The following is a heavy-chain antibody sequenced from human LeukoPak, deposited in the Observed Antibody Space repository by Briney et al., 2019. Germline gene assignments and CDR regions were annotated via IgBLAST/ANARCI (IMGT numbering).Heavy chain of an antibody. V-gene: IGHV4-34*01. CDR2: INHSGST. CDR1: GGSFSGYY. CDR3: ARDGEYSPTVVTPGDY. Sequence: PSETLSLTCAVYGGSFSGYYWSWLRQPPGKGLEWIGEINHSGSTNYNPSLKSRVTISVDTSKNQFSLKLSSVTAADTAVYYCARDGEYSPTVVTPGDYWGQGTLVTVSS. D-gene: IGHD4-23*01. J-gene: IGHJ4*02.